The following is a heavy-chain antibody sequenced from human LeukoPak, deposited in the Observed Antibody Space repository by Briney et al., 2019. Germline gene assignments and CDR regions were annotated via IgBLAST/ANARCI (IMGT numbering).Heavy chain of an antibody. Sequence: PSETLSLTCTVSGGSISSYYWSWIRQPPGKGLEWIGYIYYSGSTNYNPSLKGRVTISVDTSKNHFSLKLSSVTAADTAVYYCARETNGDCFDYWGQGTLVTVSS. V-gene: IGHV4-59*01. CDR1: GGSISSYY. CDR3: ARETNGDCFDY. CDR2: IYYSGST. J-gene: IGHJ4*02. D-gene: IGHD4-17*01.